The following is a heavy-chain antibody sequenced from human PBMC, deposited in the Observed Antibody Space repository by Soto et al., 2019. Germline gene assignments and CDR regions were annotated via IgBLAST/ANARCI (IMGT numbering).Heavy chain of an antibody. CDR3: AGVLYPMVRSPAAGTTTQVDY. J-gene: IGHJ4*02. CDR2: INHSGST. Sequence: SETLSLTCAVYGGSFSGYYWSWIRQPPGKGLEWIGEINHSGSTNYNPSLKSRVTISVDTSKNQFSLKLSSVTAADTAVYYCAGVLYPMVRSPAAGTTTQVDYWGQGNLVPVSS. D-gene: IGHD3-10*01. V-gene: IGHV4-34*01. CDR1: GGSFSGYY.